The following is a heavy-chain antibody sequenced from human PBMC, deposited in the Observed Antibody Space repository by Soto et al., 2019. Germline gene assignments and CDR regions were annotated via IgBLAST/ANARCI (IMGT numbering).Heavy chain of an antibody. V-gene: IGHV1-69*01. CDR3: ASYGSGSYYYYYYYGMDV. D-gene: IGHD3-10*01. CDR1: GGPFSSYA. J-gene: IGHJ6*02. Sequence: QVQLVQSGAEVKKPGSSVKVSCKASGGPFSSYAISWVRQAPGQGLEWMGGIIPIFGTANYAQKFQGRVTITAEESTSTAYMELSSLRSEDTAVYYCASYGSGSYYYYYYYGMDVWGQGTTVTVSS. CDR2: IIPIFGTA.